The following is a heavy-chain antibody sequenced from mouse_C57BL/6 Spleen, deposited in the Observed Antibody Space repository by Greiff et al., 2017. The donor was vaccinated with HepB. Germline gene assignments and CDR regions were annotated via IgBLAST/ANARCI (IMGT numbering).Heavy chain of an antibody. Sequence: VQLQQSGPELVKPGASVKLSCKASGYTFTSYDINWVKQRPGQGLEWIGWIYPRDGSTKYNEKFKGKATLTVDTSSSTAYMELHSLTSEDSAVYFCARERITTVVEKYFDVWGTGTTVTVSS. CDR3: ARERITTVVEKYFDV. CDR1: GYTFTSYD. V-gene: IGHV1-85*01. J-gene: IGHJ1*03. D-gene: IGHD1-1*01. CDR2: IYPRDGST.